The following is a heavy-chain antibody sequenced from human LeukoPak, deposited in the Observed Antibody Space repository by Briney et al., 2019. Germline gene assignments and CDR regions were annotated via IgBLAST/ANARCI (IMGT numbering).Heavy chain of an antibody. Sequence: GASVKVSCKASGGTFSSYAISWVRQAPGQGLEWMGGIIPIFGTANYAQKFQGRVTITTDESTSTAYMELSSLGSEDTAVYYCARGPFGVVTFFDYWGQGTLVTVSS. J-gene: IGHJ4*02. CDR1: GGTFSSYA. V-gene: IGHV1-69*05. D-gene: IGHD3-3*01. CDR2: IIPIFGTA. CDR3: ARGPFGVVTFFDY.